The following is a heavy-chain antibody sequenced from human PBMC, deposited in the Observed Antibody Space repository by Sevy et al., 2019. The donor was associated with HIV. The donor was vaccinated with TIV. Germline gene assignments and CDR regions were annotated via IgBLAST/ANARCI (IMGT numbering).Heavy chain of an antibody. CDR2: IKQDGSEK. Sequence: GGSLRLSCAASGFTFSSYWMSWVRQAPGKGLEWVANIKQDGSEKHYVDSVKGRFTISRDNAKKSLYLQMNSVRVDDTAVYYCAGAIAVAGSYWGQGTLVTVSS. CDR1: GFTFSSYW. J-gene: IGHJ4*02. V-gene: IGHV3-7*01. D-gene: IGHD6-19*01. CDR3: AGAIAVAGSY.